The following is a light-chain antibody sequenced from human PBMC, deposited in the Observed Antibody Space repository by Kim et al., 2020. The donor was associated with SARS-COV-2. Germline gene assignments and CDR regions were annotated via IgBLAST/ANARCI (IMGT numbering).Light chain of an antibody. J-gene: IGKJ1*01. Sequence: ETVMTQSPATLSVSPGEIATLSCRASQSVTHKLAWFQQKAGQAPRLLIYGASTRATGIPARFSGSGSGTEFTLTISSLQSEDFAVYYCQQYDNWPRTFGQGTKVDIK. V-gene: IGKV3-15*01. CDR1: QSVTHK. CDR3: QQYDNWPRT. CDR2: GAS.